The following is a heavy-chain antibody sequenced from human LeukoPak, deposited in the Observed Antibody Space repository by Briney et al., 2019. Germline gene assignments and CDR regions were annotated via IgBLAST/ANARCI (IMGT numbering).Heavy chain of an antibody. CDR1: GFTFSSYG. J-gene: IGHJ4*02. D-gene: IGHD3-10*01. CDR3: AKEYDSGGYGANFDY. Sequence: GGSLRLSCAASGFTFSSYGMHWVRQAPGKGLEWVAVIWYDGSNKYYADSVKGRFTISRDNSKNTLYLQMNSLRAEDTAVYYCAKEYDSGGYGANFDYWGQGTLVTVSS. V-gene: IGHV3-33*06. CDR2: IWYDGSNK.